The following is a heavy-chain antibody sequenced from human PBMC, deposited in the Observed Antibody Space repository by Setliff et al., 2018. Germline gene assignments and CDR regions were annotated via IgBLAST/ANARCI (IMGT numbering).Heavy chain of an antibody. J-gene: IGHJ4*02. D-gene: IGHD3-22*01. CDR1: GFTFSRYW. CDR2: IKQDGSEK. Sequence: GGSLRLSCAASGFTFSRYWMSWVRQAPGKGLEWVANIKQDGSEKYYVDSVKGRFTISRDNAKNSLYPQMNSLRADDTAVYYCARDATYYYDTSGHYSDYFDYWAQGTLVTVSS. V-gene: IGHV3-7*03. CDR3: ARDATYYYDTSGHYSDYFDY.